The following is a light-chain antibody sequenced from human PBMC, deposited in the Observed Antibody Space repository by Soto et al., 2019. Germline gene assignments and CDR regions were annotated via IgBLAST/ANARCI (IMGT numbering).Light chain of an antibody. V-gene: IGKV3-15*01. Sequence: EIALTQSPGTLSLSPGERATLSCRASESVSNNYLAWYQQKPGQAPRLLIYGASTRATGIPARFSGSGSGTEFTLTISSLQSEDFAVYYCQQYNNWPRTFGQGTRLEIK. CDR3: QQYNNWPRT. CDR1: ESVSNN. CDR2: GAS. J-gene: IGKJ5*01.